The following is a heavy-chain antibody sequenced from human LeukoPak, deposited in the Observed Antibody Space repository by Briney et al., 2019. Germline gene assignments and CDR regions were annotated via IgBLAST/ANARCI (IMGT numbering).Heavy chain of an antibody. V-gene: IGHV1-18*01. CDR2: ISAYNGNT. Sequence: ASVKVSCKASGYTFTSYGISWVRQAPGQGLEWMGWISAYNGNTNYAQKLQGRVTMTTDTSTSTAYMELRSLRSDDTAVYYCARHSEVRGVYMPEYFRHWGQGTLVTVSS. CDR3: ARHSEVRGVYMPEYFRH. D-gene: IGHD3-10*01. J-gene: IGHJ1*01. CDR1: GYTFTSYG.